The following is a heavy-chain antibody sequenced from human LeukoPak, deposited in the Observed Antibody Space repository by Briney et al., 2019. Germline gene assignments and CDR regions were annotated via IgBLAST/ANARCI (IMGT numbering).Heavy chain of an antibody. J-gene: IGHJ3*02. CDR2: FYYGGNT. D-gene: IGHD6-6*01. CDR3: TTVGISYGNSFDI. CDR1: GGSFSHYF. V-gene: IGHV4-59*01. Sequence: SETLSLTCTVSGGSFSHYFWSWIRQPPGKGLEWIGNFYYGGNTDYNPSLKSRVTILIDKSGKQFSLNLTSVTAADAAIYYCTTVGISYGNSFDIWGRGTEVTVSS.